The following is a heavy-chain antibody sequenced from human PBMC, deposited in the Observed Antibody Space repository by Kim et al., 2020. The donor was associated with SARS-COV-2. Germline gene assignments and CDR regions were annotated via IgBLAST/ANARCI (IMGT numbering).Heavy chain of an antibody. Sequence: GGSLRLSCAASGFTFSNYAMSWVRQAPGKGLDWVSTIGSSGFSTFYADSVKGRFTVSRDNSKNTLSLQMNSLRAEDTAVYYCVKFGYCSNGSCQKTYYFDFWGQGTLVTVSS. J-gene: IGHJ4*02. CDR1: GFTFSNYA. CDR2: IGSSGFST. D-gene: IGHD2-15*01. V-gene: IGHV3-23*01. CDR3: VKFGYCSNGSCQKTYYFDF.